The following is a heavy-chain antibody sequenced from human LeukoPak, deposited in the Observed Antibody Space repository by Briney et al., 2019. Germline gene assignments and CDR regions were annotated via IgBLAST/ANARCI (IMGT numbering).Heavy chain of an antibody. D-gene: IGHD1-1*01. V-gene: IGHV4-59*01. J-gene: IGHJ4*02. CDR1: GGSISSYY. CDR2: IHYSGGT. CDR3: ARGGSGNFDY. Sequence: ASETLSLTCTVSGGSISSYYWSWIRQPPGKGLEWIGYIHYSGGTNYNPSPKSRVTTSVDTSQNQFSLKLTSVTAADTAVYYRARGGSGNFDYWGQGTLVTVSS.